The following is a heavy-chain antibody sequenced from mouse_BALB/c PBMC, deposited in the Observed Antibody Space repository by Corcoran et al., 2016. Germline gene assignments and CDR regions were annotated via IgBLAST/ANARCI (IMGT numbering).Heavy chain of an antibody. Sequence: VQLQQSGAELVKPGASVKLSCTATGFNIKDTYMHWVKQRPEQGLEWIGRLDPANGNTKYDPKFQGKATITADTSSNTAYLQLSSLTSEDTAVYYCASWDWDCDVWGAGTTVTVSS. J-gene: IGHJ1*01. D-gene: IGHD4-1*01. CDR2: LDPANGNT. CDR1: GFNIKDTY. V-gene: IGHV14-3*02. CDR3: ASWDWDCDV.